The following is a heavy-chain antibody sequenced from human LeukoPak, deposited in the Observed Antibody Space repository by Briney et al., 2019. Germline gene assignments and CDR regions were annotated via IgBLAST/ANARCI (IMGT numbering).Heavy chain of an antibody. Sequence: PSETLSLTCTVSGGSVSSGSYYWSWIRQPPGKGLEWIGYIYYSGSTNYNPSLKSRVTISVDTSKNQFSLKLSSVTAADTAVYYCARGLRTDSGYDDGEDHWGQGTLVTVSS. D-gene: IGHD5-12*01. J-gene: IGHJ4*02. CDR1: GGSVSSGSYY. V-gene: IGHV4-61*01. CDR3: ARGLRTDSGYDDGEDH. CDR2: IYYSGST.